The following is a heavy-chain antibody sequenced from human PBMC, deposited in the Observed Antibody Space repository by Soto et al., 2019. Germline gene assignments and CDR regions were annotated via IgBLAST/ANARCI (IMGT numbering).Heavy chain of an antibody. J-gene: IGHJ4*02. D-gene: IGHD2-15*01. CDR1: GGSISSYY. V-gene: IGHV4-59*01. CDR2: IYYSGST. CDR3: ARGDPSSAYCSCGSWSLYFDQ. Sequence: PSETLSLTCTVSGGSISSYYWSWIRQPPGKGLEWIGYIYYSGSTNYNPSLKSRVTISVDTSKNQFSLKLSSVTAADTAVYYCARGDPSSAYCSCGSWSLYFDQWRQGTQVTLS.